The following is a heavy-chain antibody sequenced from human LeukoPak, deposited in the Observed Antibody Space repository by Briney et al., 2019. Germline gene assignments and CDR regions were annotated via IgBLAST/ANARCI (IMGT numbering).Heavy chain of an antibody. CDR1: GGSISSGGYY. J-gene: IGHJ4*02. D-gene: IGHD3-16*01. V-gene: IGHV4-31*03. CDR3: ARSYYDYVWGSPSPATYYFDY. Sequence: SETLSLTCTVSGGSISSGGYYWSWIRQHPGKGLEWIGYIYYSGSTYYNPSLKSRVTISVDTSKNQFSLKLSSVTAADTAVYYCARSYYDYVWGSPSPATYYFDYWGQGTLVTVSS. CDR2: IYYSGST.